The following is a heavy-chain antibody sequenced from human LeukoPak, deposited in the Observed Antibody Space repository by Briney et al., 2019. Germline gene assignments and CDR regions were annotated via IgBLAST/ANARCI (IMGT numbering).Heavy chain of an antibody. D-gene: IGHD3-10*01. V-gene: IGHV3-53*01. CDR3: ASSGALLWPRFDP. Sequence: GGSLRLSCAASGFTVSSNYMSWVRQAPGKGLEWVSVIYSGGGTYYADSVKGRFTISRDNSKNTLYLQMNSLRAEDTAVYYCASSGALLWPRFDPWGQGTLVTVSS. CDR2: IYSGGGT. J-gene: IGHJ5*02. CDR1: GFTVSSNY.